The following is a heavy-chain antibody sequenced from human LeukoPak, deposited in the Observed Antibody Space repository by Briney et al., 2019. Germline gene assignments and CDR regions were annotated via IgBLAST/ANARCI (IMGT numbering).Heavy chain of an antibody. CDR2: IWFDGSNK. V-gene: IGHV3-30*02. J-gene: IGHJ5*02. CDR1: GFTFNIYG. Sequence: PGGSLRLSCAASGFTFNIYGMHWVRQAPGKGLEWVAFIWFDGSNKYYADSVKGRFTISRDNSKDTLYLQMNSLRAEDTAVYYCASPGITGTTSYNDFDPWGQGTLVTVSS. D-gene: IGHD1-7*01. CDR3: ASPGITGTTSYNDFDP.